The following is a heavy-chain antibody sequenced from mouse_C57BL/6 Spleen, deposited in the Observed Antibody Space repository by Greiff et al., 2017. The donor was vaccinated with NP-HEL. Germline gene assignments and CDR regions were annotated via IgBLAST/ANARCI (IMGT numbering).Heavy chain of an antibody. CDR1: GYAFSSSW. CDR3: ARERGYGSSSFDY. V-gene: IGHV1-82*01. Sequence: QVHVQQSGPELVKPGASVKISCKASGYAFSSSWMNWVKQRPGKGLEWIGRIYPGDGDTNYNGKFKGKATLTADKSYSTAYMQLISLTSEDSAVYFCARERGYGSSSFDYWGQGTTLTVSS. CDR2: IYPGDGDT. J-gene: IGHJ2*01. D-gene: IGHD1-1*01.